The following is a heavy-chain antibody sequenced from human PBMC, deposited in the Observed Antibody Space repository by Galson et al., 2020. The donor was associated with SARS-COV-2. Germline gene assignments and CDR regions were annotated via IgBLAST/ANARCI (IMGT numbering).Heavy chain of an antibody. J-gene: IGHJ3*02. V-gene: IGHV3-23*01. D-gene: IGHD1-26*01. CDR2: ISGSGLST. CDR1: GFTFSNYA. Sequence: GESLKISCAASGFTFSNYALTWVRQAPGKGLEWVSVISGSGLSTSYADSVKGRFTISRDNSKNTVYLQMNSLRPEDTAVYYCAKDPGVSRGIMGERYDACDIWGQGTMVTVSS. CDR3: AKDPGVSRGIMGERYDACDI.